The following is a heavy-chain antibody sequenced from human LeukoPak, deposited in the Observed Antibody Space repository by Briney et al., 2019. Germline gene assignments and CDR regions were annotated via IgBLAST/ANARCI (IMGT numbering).Heavy chain of an antibody. CDR3: ARDRSGMGV. Sequence: SGTLSLTCVVSGDSISSNNWWSWVRQPPGKGLEGVGEIYHSGITNYNPSLKSRVSISVDESKNQFSLKLNSVTAADTAVYYCARDRSGMGVWGQGTTVTVSS. J-gene: IGHJ6*02. V-gene: IGHV4-4*02. CDR1: GDSISSNNW. CDR2: IYHSGIT.